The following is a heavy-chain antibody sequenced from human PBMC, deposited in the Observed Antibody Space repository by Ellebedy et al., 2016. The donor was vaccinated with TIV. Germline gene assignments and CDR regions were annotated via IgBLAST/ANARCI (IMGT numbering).Heavy chain of an antibody. CDR3: ARGVSYYHDSSGYGTV. Sequence: GGSLRLSXAASGFTFSNYRMNWVRHTPGKGLVWVSRINSDGSDTNYADSVKGRFTISRDNAENTLYLQMSGLRAEDTAVYYCARGVSYYHDSSGYGTVWGQGTTVTVSS. D-gene: IGHD3-22*01. CDR1: GFTFSNYR. J-gene: IGHJ6*02. V-gene: IGHV3-74*01. CDR2: INSDGSDT.